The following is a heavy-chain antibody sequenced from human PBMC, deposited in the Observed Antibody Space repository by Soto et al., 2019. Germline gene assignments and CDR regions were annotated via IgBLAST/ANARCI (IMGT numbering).Heavy chain of an antibody. CDR3: ASRVWFGEERVRFDP. CDR1: GGSISSSSYY. Sequence: QLQLQESGPGLVKPSETLSLTCTVSGGSISSSSYYWGWIRQPPGKGLEWIGSIYYSGSTYYNPSLKSRVTISVETSKNQYSLKLGSVTAADTAVYYCASRVWFGEERVRFDPWGQGTLVTVSS. J-gene: IGHJ5*02. V-gene: IGHV4-39*01. D-gene: IGHD3-10*01. CDR2: IYYSGST.